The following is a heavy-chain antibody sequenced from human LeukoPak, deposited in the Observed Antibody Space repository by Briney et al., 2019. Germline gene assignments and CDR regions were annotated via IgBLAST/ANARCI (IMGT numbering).Heavy chain of an antibody. CDR1: GFIFTAYY. V-gene: IGHV1-2*02. CDR2: INPNNGDA. CDR3: ASAYDSSGYYLGDDAFDI. J-gene: IGHJ3*02. Sequence: ASVKVSCKASGFIFTAYYIHWVRQAPGQGLEWMGWINPNNGDAKYAQKFQGRVTMTRDTSVSTAYMQLSRLTSDDTAVYYCASAYDSSGYYLGDDAFDIWGQGTMVTVSS. D-gene: IGHD3-22*01.